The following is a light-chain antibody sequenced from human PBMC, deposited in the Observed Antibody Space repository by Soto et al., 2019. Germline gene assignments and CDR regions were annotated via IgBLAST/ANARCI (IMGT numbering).Light chain of an antibody. CDR3: QTSYSTPRT. CDR1: QSISNY. J-gene: IGKJ1*01. V-gene: IGKV1-39*01. Sequence: DIQMTQSPSSLSASVGDRVTITCRASQSISNYLNWYQQKPGKAPKLLMYAASSLQSGVPSRFSGRVSGKDFTLTIGSLKPEDFATYYCQTSYSTPRTFGQGTKVEIK. CDR2: AAS.